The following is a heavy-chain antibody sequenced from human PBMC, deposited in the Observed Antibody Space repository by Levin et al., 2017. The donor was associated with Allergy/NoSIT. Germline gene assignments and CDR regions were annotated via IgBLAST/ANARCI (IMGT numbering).Heavy chain of an antibody. V-gene: IGHV3-30*04. CDR2: ISYDGSNK. Sequence: GGSLRLSCAASGFTFSSYAMHWVRQAPGKGLEWVAVISYDGSNKYYADSVKGRFTISRDNSKNTLYLQMNSLRAEDTAVYYCARDGLYSSGWLYYCDYWGQGTLVTVSS. D-gene: IGHD6-19*01. CDR1: GFTFSSYA. CDR3: ARDGLYSSGWLYYCDY. J-gene: IGHJ4*02.